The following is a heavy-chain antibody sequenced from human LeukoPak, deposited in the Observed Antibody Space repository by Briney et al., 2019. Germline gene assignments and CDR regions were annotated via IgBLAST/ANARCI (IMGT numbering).Heavy chain of an antibody. Sequence: GGSLGPSCAASGFTFRNYVIHWVRQAPGKGLEWVAVTSSDLNVKLYADSVKGRFTISRDNSRSTLYLQMNSLRPEDTAIYYCAREGYYGSGSPPSLYFDYWGQGTLVTVSS. J-gene: IGHJ4*02. CDR3: AREGYYGSGSPPSLYFDY. CDR2: TSSDLNVK. V-gene: IGHV3-30-3*01. CDR1: GFTFRNYV. D-gene: IGHD3-10*01.